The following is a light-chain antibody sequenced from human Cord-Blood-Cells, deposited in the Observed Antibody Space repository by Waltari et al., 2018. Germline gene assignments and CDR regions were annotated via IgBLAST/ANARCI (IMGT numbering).Light chain of an antibody. V-gene: IGLV2-14*01. CDR1: SSDAGGYTY. CDR3: SSYTSSSTLV. Sequence: QSALTQPASVSGSPGQSITISCTGTSSDAGGYTYVSWYQQHPGKAPKLMIYEVSNRPSGVSNRFSGSKSGNTASLTISGLQAEDEADYYCSSYTSSSTLVFGGGTKLTVL. CDR2: EVS. J-gene: IGLJ2*01.